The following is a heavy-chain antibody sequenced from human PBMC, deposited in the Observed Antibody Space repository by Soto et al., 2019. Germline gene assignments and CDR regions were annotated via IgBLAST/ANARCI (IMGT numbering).Heavy chain of an antibody. CDR1: GGSISSGGYY. Sequence: KTSETLSLTCTVSGGSISSGGYYWSWIRQHPGKGLEWIGYIYYSGSTYYNPSLKSRVTISVDTSKNQFSLKLSSVTAADTAVYYCARGKGYCSGGSCYDFDYWGQGTLVTVSS. CDR3: ARGKGYCSGGSCYDFDY. CDR2: IYYSGST. V-gene: IGHV4-31*03. J-gene: IGHJ4*02. D-gene: IGHD2-15*01.